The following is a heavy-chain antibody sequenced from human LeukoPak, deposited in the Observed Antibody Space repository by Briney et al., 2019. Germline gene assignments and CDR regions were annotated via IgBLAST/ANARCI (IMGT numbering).Heavy chain of an antibody. Sequence: SETLSLTCTVSSGSISSSDYYWGWIRQPPGKGLEWIGSIYYSGSTYYNPSLKSRVTISVDTSKNHFSLKLNSVTAADTAVYYCARLWFGESEDQDYWGQGTLVTVSS. CDR2: IYYSGST. J-gene: IGHJ4*02. V-gene: IGHV4-39*02. D-gene: IGHD3-10*01. CDR1: SGSISSSDYY. CDR3: ARLWFGESEDQDY.